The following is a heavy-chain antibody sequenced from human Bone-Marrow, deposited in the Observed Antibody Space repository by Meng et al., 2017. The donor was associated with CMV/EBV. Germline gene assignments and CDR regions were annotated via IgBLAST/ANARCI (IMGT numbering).Heavy chain of an antibody. CDR2: IYSGGRT. V-gene: IGHV3-53*01. D-gene: IGHD6-13*01. CDR1: GFSVNDHY. J-gene: IGHJ6*02. Sequence: GGSLRLSCAASGFSVNDHYMSWVRQAPGKGLEWVSIIYSGGRTYYADSVKGRFAVSRDNSKNTVYLQINSLRPEDTAVYYCARDGAATYGMDVWGQGNTVTVSS. CDR3: ARDGAATYGMDV.